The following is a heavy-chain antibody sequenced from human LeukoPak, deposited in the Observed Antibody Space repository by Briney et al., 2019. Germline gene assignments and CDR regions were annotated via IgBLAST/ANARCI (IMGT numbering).Heavy chain of an antibody. CDR1: GYTFTSYG. CDR3: ARVPYYYDSSGYYDQYFQH. CDR2: ISAYNGNT. D-gene: IGHD3-22*01. Sequence: ASVKVSCKASGYTFTSYGISWVRQAPGQGLEWMGWISAYNGNTNYAQKHQGRVTMTTDTSTSTAYMELRSLRSDDTAVYYCARVPYYYDSSGYYDQYFQHWGQGTLVTVSS. J-gene: IGHJ1*01. V-gene: IGHV1-18*01.